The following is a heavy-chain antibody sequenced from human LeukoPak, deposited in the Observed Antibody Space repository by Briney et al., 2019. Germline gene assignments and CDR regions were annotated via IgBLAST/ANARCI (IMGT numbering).Heavy chain of an antibody. CDR1: GYSFTSYW. CDR2: IYPGDSDT. CDR3: ARLDANCGGDCLDY. J-gene: IGHJ4*02. D-gene: IGHD2-21*01. V-gene: IGHV5-51*01. Sequence: GESLKISCKGSGYSFTSYWIGWVRHMRGKGLEWVGIIYPGDSDTRYSPSFQGQVTISADKSISTAYLQWSSLKASDTAMYYCARLDANCGGDCLDYWGQGTLVTVSS.